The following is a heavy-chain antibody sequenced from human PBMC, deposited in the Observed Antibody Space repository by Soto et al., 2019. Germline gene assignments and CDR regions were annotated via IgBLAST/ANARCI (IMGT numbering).Heavy chain of an antibody. CDR3: ARSPDSSGYYPRWYYYGMDV. CDR1: GGSITSSSYY. D-gene: IGHD3-22*01. V-gene: IGHV4-39*07. J-gene: IGHJ6*02. CDR2: IYYSGST. Sequence: SETLSLTCTVSGGSITSSSYYWGWIRQPPGKGLEWIGNIYYSGSTYYNPSLKSRVTISVDKSKNQFSLKLSSVTAADTAVYYCARSPDSSGYYPRWYYYGMDVWGQGTTVTVSS.